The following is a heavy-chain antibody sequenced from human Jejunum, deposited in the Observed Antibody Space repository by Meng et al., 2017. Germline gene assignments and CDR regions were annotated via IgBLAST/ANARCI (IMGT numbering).Heavy chain of an antibody. Sequence: VQRGEAGVVLCQPGGSLRLSCAASGFTFSDYYWDWVRQAPGKGLVWVSRIKSDGSNIGYADSVQGRFTISRDNAKNTLYLQMNSLRAEDTAVYYCARDSGKASLDYWGQGTLVTVSS. CDR1: GFTFSDYY. J-gene: IGHJ4*02. D-gene: IGHD3-10*01. CDR2: IKSDGSNI. V-gene: IGHV3-74*01. CDR3: ARDSGKASLDY.